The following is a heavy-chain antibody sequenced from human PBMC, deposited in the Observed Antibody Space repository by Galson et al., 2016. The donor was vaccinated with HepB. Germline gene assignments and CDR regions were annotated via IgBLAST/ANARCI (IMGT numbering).Heavy chain of an antibody. CDR2: TYNSGRT. V-gene: IGHV4-61*01. Sequence: SETLSLTCTVSGGSISSGSYYWSWIRQPPGKGLEWIGYTYNSGRTNYNPSLKNRVTISVDTSTNRFSLKLTSVTAADTAVYYCARDIILATYPRAFDMWGHGTMVTVSS. D-gene: IGHD5-12*01. J-gene: IGHJ3*02. CDR1: GGSISSGSYY. CDR3: ARDIILATYPRAFDM.